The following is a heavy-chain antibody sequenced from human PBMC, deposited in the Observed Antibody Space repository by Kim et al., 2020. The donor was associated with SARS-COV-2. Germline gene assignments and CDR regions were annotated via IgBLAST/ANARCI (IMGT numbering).Heavy chain of an antibody. D-gene: IGHD2-15*01. CDR2: INPDNGET. CDR1: GYTFTRLS. J-gene: IGHJ5*02. Sequence: ASVKVSCKASGYTFTRLSINWVRQAPGQGLEWMGGINPDNGETIYAQKFQGRVTMTTDTSTGTAYMELSSLRSEDTAVYYCATSPAVGAQNCFDPCGEGT. V-gene: IGHV1-24*01. CDR3: ATSPAVGAQNCFDP.